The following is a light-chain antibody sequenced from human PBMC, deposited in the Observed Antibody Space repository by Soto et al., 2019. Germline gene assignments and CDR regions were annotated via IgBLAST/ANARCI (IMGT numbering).Light chain of an antibody. CDR2: TAS. J-gene: IGKJ4*01. Sequence: AIQMTQSPSSLSASVGDRVTITCRASQGIRNDLGWYQQKPGKAPKLLIYTASSLQSGVPSRFSGSGSGTDFTLTIGSLQPEDFATYYCLQNYDYPLTFGGGTKVEIK. CDR1: QGIRND. V-gene: IGKV1-6*01. CDR3: LQNYDYPLT.